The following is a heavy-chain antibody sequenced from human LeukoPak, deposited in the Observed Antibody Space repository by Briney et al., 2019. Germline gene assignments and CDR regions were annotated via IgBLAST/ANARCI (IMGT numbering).Heavy chain of an antibody. CDR1: GYSFTSYW. CDR3: ARRSRDGYNDFDY. CDR2: IYPGDSDT. D-gene: IGHD5-24*01. V-gene: IGHV5-51*01. J-gene: IGHJ4*02. Sequence: GETLKISCKDSGYSFTSYWIGWVRQMPGKGLEWMGIIYPGDSDTRYSPSFQGQVTISADKSISTAYLQWSSLKASDTAMYYCARRSRDGYNDFDYWGQGTLVTVSS.